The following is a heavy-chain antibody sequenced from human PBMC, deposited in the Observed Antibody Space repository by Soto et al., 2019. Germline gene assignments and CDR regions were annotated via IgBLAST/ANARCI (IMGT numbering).Heavy chain of an antibody. J-gene: IGHJ5*02. Sequence: SETLSLTCAVSGGSFTSNNWWTWVRQPPGQGLEWIGEIYRTGSTNYNPSLKSRVTISQDTSERQFSLNLRLVTAADTAVYYCARLRIATNNYKWFDPWGQGTLVTVSS. CDR2: IYRTGST. V-gene: IGHV4-4*02. CDR3: ARLRIATNNYKWFDP. D-gene: IGHD2-21*01. CDR1: GGSFTSNNW.